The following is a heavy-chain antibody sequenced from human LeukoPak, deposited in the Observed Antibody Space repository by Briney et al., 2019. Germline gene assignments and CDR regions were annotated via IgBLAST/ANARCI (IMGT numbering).Heavy chain of an antibody. CDR2: INWNGGST. V-gene: IGHV3-20*04. Sequence: GGSLRLSCADSGFTFDDYGMSWVRQAPGKGLEWVSGINWNGGSTGYADSVKGRFTISRDNAKNSLYLQMNSLRAEDTALYYCARGGVSSSWYSDAFDIWGQGTMVTVSS. D-gene: IGHD6-13*01. J-gene: IGHJ3*02. CDR1: GFTFDDYG. CDR3: ARGGVSSSWYSDAFDI.